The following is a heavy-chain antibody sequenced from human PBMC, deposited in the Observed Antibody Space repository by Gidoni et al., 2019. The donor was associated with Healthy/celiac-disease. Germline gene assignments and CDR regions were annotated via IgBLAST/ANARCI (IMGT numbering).Heavy chain of an antibody. CDR2: ISSSSSTI. D-gene: IGHD3-3*01. CDR1: GFTFSSYS. V-gene: IGHV3-48*04. Sequence: EVQLVESGGGLVQPGGSLRLFCAASGFTFSSYSMNWVRQAPGKGLDWVSYISSSSSTIYYADSVKCRFTISRDNAKNSLYLQMNSLRAEDTAVYYCARDPYYDFWSGYSQSYYYYGMDVWGQGTTVTVSS. J-gene: IGHJ6*02. CDR3: ARDPYYDFWSGYSQSYYYYGMDV.